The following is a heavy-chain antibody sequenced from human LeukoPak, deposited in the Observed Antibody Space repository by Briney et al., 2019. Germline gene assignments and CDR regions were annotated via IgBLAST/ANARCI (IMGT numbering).Heavy chain of an antibody. CDR2: INSDGSST. V-gene: IGHV3-74*01. Sequence: PGGSLRLSCAASGFTFSSYWMHWVRQAPGKGLVWVSRINSDGSSTSYADSVKGRFTISRDNAKNTLYLQMNSLRAEDTAVYYCAKDSGSYYGDYWGQGTLVTVSS. CDR1: GFTFSSYW. CDR3: AKDSGSYYGDY. D-gene: IGHD1-26*01. J-gene: IGHJ4*02.